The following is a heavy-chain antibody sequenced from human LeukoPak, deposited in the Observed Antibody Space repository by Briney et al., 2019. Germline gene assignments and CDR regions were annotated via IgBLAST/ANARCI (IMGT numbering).Heavy chain of an antibody. Sequence: SETLCLTCTVSGGSISSGYYYWSWIGQPPGKGLEWIGYIYYSGCTDYNLSLKSRVTISVDTSKNQFSEKLSSVTAADTAVYYCARDREVAVAGTDYWGQGTLVTVSS. J-gene: IGHJ4*02. V-gene: IGHV4-30-4*08. CDR1: GGSISSGYYY. CDR2: IYYSGCT. D-gene: IGHD6-19*01. CDR3: ARDREVAVAGTDY.